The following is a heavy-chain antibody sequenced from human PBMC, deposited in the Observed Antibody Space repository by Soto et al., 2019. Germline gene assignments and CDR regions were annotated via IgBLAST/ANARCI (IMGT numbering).Heavy chain of an antibody. V-gene: IGHV3-33*01. CDR1: GFTFSSSG. D-gene: IGHD3-22*01. CDR3: ARGFRPYYHNRGYSSYFDY. Sequence: QPGGSPALSCASSGFTFSSSGIAWFLQAPGKGLEWVAVIWYDGSNKYYADSVKGRFIISRDNSKNTLYLQMNSLRAEDTAVYYCARGFRPYYHNRGYSSYFDYSAQAPLVTVSS. J-gene: IGHJ4*02. CDR2: IWYDGSNK.